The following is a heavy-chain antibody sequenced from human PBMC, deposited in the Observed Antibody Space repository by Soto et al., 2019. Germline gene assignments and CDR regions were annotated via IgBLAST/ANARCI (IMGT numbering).Heavy chain of an antibody. CDR3: ARDRDTTMIVVSSHFDY. Sequence: ASVKVSCKASGYTFTSYGISWVRQAPGQGLEWMGWISAYNGNTNYAQKLQGRVTMTTDTSTSTAYMELRSLRSDDTAVYYCARDRDTTMIVVSSHFDYWGQGTLVTVSS. CDR1: GYTFTSYG. CDR2: ISAYNGNT. J-gene: IGHJ4*02. V-gene: IGHV1-18*04. D-gene: IGHD3-22*01.